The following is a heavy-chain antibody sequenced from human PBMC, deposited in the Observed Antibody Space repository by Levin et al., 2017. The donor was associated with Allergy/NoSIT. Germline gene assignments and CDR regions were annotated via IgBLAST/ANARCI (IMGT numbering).Heavy chain of an antibody. CDR1: GGSISNYY. CDR3: ASTTGGY. Sequence: SETLSLTCTVSGGSISNYYWSWIRQPPGKGLEWIGYIYFSGSTRYNPSLKSRVTISVDTSKNQFSLKLSSVTAADTAVYYCASTTGGYWGQGTLVTVSS. J-gene: IGHJ4*02. D-gene: IGHD1-14*01. V-gene: IGHV4-59*01. CDR2: IYFSGST.